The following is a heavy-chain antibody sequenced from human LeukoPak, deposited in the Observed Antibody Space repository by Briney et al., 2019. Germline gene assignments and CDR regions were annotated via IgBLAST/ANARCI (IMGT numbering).Heavy chain of an antibody. CDR2: IYPCDSHT. D-gene: IGHD3-22*01. CDR3: ARLRDYDRYFDR. V-gene: IGHV5-51*01. J-gene: IGHJ2*01. Sequence: GESLRISCKGSGYSFTSYWIGWVRQMPGKGLELMGIIYPCDSHTTYSPSFQGQVTISADKSISPAYLQGSSLNASDTAMYYCARLRDYDRYFDRWGRGTLVTVSS. CDR1: GYSFTSYW.